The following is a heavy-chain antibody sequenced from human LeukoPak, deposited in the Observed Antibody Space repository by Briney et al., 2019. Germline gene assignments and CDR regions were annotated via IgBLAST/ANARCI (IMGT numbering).Heavy chain of an antibody. Sequence: SETLSLTCTVSGGSISSYYWSWIRQPPGKGLEWIGYIYYSGSAHYNPSLKSRVTISVDTSKNQFSLKLSSVTAADTAVYYCASEGSSGYVDYWGQGTLVTVSS. D-gene: IGHD5-12*01. J-gene: IGHJ4*02. V-gene: IGHV4-30-4*01. CDR3: ASEGSSGYVDY. CDR2: IYYSGSA. CDR1: GGSISSYY.